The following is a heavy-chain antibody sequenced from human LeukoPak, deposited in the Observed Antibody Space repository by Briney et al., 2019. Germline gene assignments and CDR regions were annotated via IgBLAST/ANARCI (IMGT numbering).Heavy chain of an antibody. Sequence: GGSLRLSCAASGFTFSSYWMHWVRQAPGKGLVWVSRISPDGSTTGHADSVKGRFTTSRDNAKNTLFLQMNSLRAEDTAVYYCTRDFDFSSSIWGQGTLVTVSS. V-gene: IGHV3-74*01. J-gene: IGHJ4*02. D-gene: IGHD3-3*01. CDR1: GFTFSSYW. CDR2: ISPDGSTT. CDR3: TRDFDFSSSI.